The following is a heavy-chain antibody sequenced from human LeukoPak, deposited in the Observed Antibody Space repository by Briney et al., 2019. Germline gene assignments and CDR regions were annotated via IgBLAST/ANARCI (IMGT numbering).Heavy chain of an antibody. CDR3: AKGITMFGVVKNGMDV. V-gene: IGHV3-23*01. D-gene: IGHD3-3*01. J-gene: IGHJ6*02. Sequence: GGSLRLSCAASGFTFSIYAMSWVRQAPGKGLEWVSAISGSGGSTQYADSVKGRFTISRDNSKNTLYLQMNSLRVDDTAVYYCAKGITMFGVVKNGMDVWGQGTTVTVSS. CDR1: GFTFSIYA. CDR2: ISGSGGST.